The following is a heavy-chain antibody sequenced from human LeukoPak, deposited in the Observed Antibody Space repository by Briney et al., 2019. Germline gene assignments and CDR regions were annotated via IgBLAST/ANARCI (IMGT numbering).Heavy chain of an antibody. CDR1: GGSIRDYY. CDR2: IFYSGSS. D-gene: IGHD5-18*01. CDR3: ARGGEGYSYDIYYFDY. V-gene: IGHV4-59*08. Sequence: SETLSLTCTVSGGSIRDYYWSWIRQPPGKGLEWIGYIFYSGSSIHNPSLETRVTISVDMSKSQFSLDLSSVTAADTAVYYCARGGEGYSYDIYYFDYWGQGTLVTVSS. J-gene: IGHJ4*02.